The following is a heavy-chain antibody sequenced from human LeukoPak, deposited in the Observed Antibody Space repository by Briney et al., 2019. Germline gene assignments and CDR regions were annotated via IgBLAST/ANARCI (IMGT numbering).Heavy chain of an antibody. CDR1: GYTLTGYY. V-gene: IGHV1-2*02. D-gene: IGHD2-15*01. J-gene: IGHJ6*03. CDR3: AREVAAPYYYMDV. CDR2: INPNSGGT. Sequence: GASVKVSCKASGYTLTGYYMHWVRQAPGQGLEWMGWINPNSGGTNYAQKFQGRVTMTRDTSISTAYMELSRLRSDDTAVYYCAREVAAPYYYMDVWGKGTTVTVSS.